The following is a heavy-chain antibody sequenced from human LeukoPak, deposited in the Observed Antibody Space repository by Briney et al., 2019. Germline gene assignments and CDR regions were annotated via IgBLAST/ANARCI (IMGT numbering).Heavy chain of an antibody. D-gene: IGHD3-22*01. CDR2: VNPGGGST. Sequence: ASVKVSCKASGYTFTSCYIYWMRQAPGQGLEWLGIVNPGGGSTSCAQKFQGRVTMTRDMSTSTVYMELSSLRSEDTAVYYCARGPEGSGYYYAYWGQGTLVTVSS. CDR3: ARGPEGSGYYYAY. CDR1: GYTFTSCY. J-gene: IGHJ4*02. V-gene: IGHV1-46*01.